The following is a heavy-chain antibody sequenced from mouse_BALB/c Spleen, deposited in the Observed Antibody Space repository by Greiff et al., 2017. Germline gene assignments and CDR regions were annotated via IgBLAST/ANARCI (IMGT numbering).Heavy chain of an antibody. CDR2: IDTSDSYT. Sequence: QVQLKQPGAELVMPGASVKMSCKASGYTFTDYWMHWVKQRPGQGLEWIGAIDTSDSYTSYNQKFKGKATLTVDESSSTAYMQLSSLTSEDSAVYYCARSYDGYYDFDYWGQGTTLTVSS. V-gene: IGHV1-69*01. CDR3: ARSYDGYYDFDY. CDR1: GYTFTDYW. D-gene: IGHD2-3*01. J-gene: IGHJ2*01.